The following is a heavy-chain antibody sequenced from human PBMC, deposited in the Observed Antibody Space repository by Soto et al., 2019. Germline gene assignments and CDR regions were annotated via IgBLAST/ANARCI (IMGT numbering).Heavy chain of an antibody. CDR2: ISGSGGST. Sequence: PGVPLRLSCAASGFTFSNYAMSWVRQAPGKGLEWVSAISGSGGSTYYADSVKGRFTISRDNSKNTLYLQMNSLRAEDTAVYYYVSAPGSSNYRIRYHYMDVWGKGTTVTVSS. CDR1: GFTFSNYA. J-gene: IGHJ6*03. V-gene: IGHV3-23*01. CDR3: VSAPGSSNYRIRYHYMDV. D-gene: IGHD4-4*01.